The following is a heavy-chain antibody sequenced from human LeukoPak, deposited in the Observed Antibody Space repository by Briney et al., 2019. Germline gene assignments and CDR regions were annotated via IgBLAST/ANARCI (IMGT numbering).Heavy chain of an antibody. CDR2: ISGAGSIT. CDR1: GLTFIIYA. V-gene: IGHV3-23*01. J-gene: IGHJ4*02. D-gene: IGHD3-10*01. Sequence: GGALRLSCAAPGLTFIIYAMNWVPQAPGKGLEWVSTISGAGSITYYADSEKRRFTISRDNSKNTLSLQMNSLRVEDTAVYYCAKDRRGEYYGSGSFDYWGQGTLVTVSS. CDR3: AKDRRGEYYGSGSFDY.